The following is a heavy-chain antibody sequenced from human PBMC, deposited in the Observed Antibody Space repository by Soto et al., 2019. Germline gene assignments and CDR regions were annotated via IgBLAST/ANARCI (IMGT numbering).Heavy chain of an antibody. D-gene: IGHD5-12*01. J-gene: IGHJ4*02. CDR3: ALGGYGVFDY. Sequence: QVQLQESGPGLVKPSETLSLTCTVSGGSVSSGSYYGSWIRQPPGKGLEWVGYIYYSGRTNYNPTLKSRVTLSVDTTKNQFTLKLSSVIAADTAVYFCALGGYGVFDYWGQGTLVPVSS. V-gene: IGHV4-61*01. CDR2: IYYSGRT. CDR1: GGSVSSGSYY.